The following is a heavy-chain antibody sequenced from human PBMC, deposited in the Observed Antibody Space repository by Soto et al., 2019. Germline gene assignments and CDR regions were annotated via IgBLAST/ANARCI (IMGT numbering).Heavy chain of an antibody. CDR2: INHSGGT. V-gene: IGHV4-34*01. Sequence: SETLSLTCAVYGGSFSYDYWTWIRQSPGKGLEWIGEINHSGGTNYNPSLKSRVTISEDTSKNQFSLRLNSVTAADTAVYYCARGSWAVRFEYWGQGALVNVSS. CDR1: GGSFSYDY. D-gene: IGHD3-16*01. J-gene: IGHJ4*02. CDR3: ARGSWAVRFEY.